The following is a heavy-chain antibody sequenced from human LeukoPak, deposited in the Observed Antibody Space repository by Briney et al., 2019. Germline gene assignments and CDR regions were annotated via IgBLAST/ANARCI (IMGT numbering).Heavy chain of an antibody. CDR3: VRTTYSSGWFDY. CDR2: INPNSGGT. D-gene: IGHD6-19*01. Sequence: ASVKVSCKASGYTFTGYYMHWVRQAPGQGLEWMGWINPNSGGTNYAQKFQGRVTMTRDTSISTAYMELSRLRSDDTAVYYCVRTTYSSGWFDYWGQGTLVTVSS. CDR1: GYTFTGYY. V-gene: IGHV1-2*02. J-gene: IGHJ5*01.